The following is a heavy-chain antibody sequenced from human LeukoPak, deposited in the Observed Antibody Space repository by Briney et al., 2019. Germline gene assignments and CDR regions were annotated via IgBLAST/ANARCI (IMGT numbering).Heavy chain of an antibody. V-gene: IGHV1-18*04. CDR1: GYTFTSYY. Sequence: ASVKVSCKASGYTFTSYYMHWVRQAPGQGLEWMGWISAYNGNTNYAQKLQGRVTMTTDTSTSTAYMELRSLRSDDTAVYYCARVGSSWYLDVFDIWGKGKMVTVSS. J-gene: IGHJ3*02. D-gene: IGHD6-13*01. CDR3: ARVGSSWYLDVFDI. CDR2: ISAYNGNT.